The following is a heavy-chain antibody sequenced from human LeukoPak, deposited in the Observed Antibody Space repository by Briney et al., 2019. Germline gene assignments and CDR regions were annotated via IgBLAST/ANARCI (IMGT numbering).Heavy chain of an antibody. CDR3: AREDDSFGY. CDR1: GFTFSSYS. Sequence: GGSLRLSCAASGFTFSSYSMNWVRQAPGKGLEWVSYISSSSTIYYADSVKGRFTISRDNSKNTLYLQMNSLRAEDTAVYYCAREDDSFGYWGQGTLVTVSS. J-gene: IGHJ4*02. D-gene: IGHD3-22*01. CDR2: ISSSSTI. V-gene: IGHV3-48*01.